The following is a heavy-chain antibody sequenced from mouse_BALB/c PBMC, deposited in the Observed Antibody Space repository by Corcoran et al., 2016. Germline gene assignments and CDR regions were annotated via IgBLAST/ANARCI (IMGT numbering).Heavy chain of an antibody. J-gene: IGHJ2*01. CDR2: IYWDDEK. V-gene: IGHV8-12*01. CDR3: ARRMITTFDY. D-gene: IGHD2-4*01. CDR1: GFSLSTSGMG. Sequence: QVTLKESGPGILQPSQTLSLTCSFSGFSLSTSGMGVSWIRQPSGKGLEWLAHIYWDDEKRYNPSLKSRLTISKDTSRNQVFLKITSVDTADTATYYCARRMITTFDYWGQGTTLTVSS.